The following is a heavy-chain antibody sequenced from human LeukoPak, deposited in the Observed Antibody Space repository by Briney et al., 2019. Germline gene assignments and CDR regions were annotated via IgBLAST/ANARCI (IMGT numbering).Heavy chain of an antibody. CDR3: ATGRYLRFFDY. CDR1: GGAISGTSYY. J-gene: IGHJ4*02. CDR2: VYHSGTT. Sequence: PSETLSLTCTVSGGAISGTSYYWGWIRQSPGKGLEWIGSVYHSGTTYESPSLRSRVTLSVDTSKNQFSLKLSSVTAADTAVYYCATGRYLRFFDYWGQGTLVTVSS. V-gene: IGHV4-39*01. D-gene: IGHD3-16*02.